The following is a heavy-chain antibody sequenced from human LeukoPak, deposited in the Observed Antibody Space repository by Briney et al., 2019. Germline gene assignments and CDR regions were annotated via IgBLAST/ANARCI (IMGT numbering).Heavy chain of an antibody. D-gene: IGHD6-6*01. Sequence: SETLSLTCTVSGDSLSSDYWSWIRQPPGKGLEWIGYINYSGSTNYNPSLKSGVTISVDKSKNQSSLKLNSVTAADTAVYYCARDRSTSSYYVMDVWGQGTTVTVSS. CDR2: INYSGST. CDR3: ARDRSTSSYYVMDV. V-gene: IGHV4-59*01. CDR1: GDSLSSDY. J-gene: IGHJ6*02.